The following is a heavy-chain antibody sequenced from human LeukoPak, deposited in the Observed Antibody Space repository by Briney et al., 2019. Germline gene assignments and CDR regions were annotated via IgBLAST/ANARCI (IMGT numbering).Heavy chain of an antibody. CDR2: ISGSGGST. J-gene: IGHJ4*02. V-gene: IGHV3-23*01. CDR1: GFTLSSYS. D-gene: IGHD4-23*01. CDR3: ARDPDGGNSADY. Sequence: GESLRLSCAASGFTLSSYSMSWVRQLPGKGLEWVACISGSGGSTDYAESVKGRFTISRDNSKNTLYLQMNSLRVEDTAVYYCARDPDGGNSADYWGQGTLVTVSS.